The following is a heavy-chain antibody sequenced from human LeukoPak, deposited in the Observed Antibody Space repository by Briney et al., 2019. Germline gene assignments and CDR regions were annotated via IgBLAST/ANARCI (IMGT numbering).Heavy chain of an antibody. V-gene: IGHV4-34*01. D-gene: IGHD3-10*01. CDR2: INHSGST. CDR3: ARGWHHYGSGSYYRDY. CDR1: GGSFSGYY. J-gene: IGHJ4*02. Sequence: PSETLSLTCAVYGGSFSGYYWSWIRQPPGKGLEWIGEINHSGSTNYNPSLKGRVTISVDTSKNQFSLKLSSVTAADTAVYYCARGWHHYGSGSYYRDYWGQGTLVTVSS.